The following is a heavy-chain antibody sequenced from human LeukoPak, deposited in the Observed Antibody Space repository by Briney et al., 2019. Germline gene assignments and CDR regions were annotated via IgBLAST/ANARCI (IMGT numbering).Heavy chain of an antibody. CDR1: GGSISSYY. Sequence: PSETLSLTCTVSGGSISSYYWSWSRQPAGKGLEWIGRIYISGSTNYNSSLQSRVTMSVDTSKNQFSLNLSSVTAADTAVYYCARALNPLPGTYYFDYWGQGTLVTVSS. V-gene: IGHV4-4*07. D-gene: IGHD2-15*01. CDR3: ARALNPLPGTYYFDY. J-gene: IGHJ4*02. CDR2: IYISGST.